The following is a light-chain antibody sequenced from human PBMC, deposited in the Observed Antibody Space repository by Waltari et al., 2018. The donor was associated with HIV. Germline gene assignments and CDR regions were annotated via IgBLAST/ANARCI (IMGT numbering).Light chain of an antibody. Sequence: DIQMTQFPSTMSASVGDTVTLSCRASAGIRFHLAWYRQRPGECPCLLIDDASRLETGVPSRFSGRQSGTNFTLTISDLQPEDFATYFCQHAHSFPNTFGGGTRLEV. J-gene: IGKJ4*01. CDR1: AGIRFH. CDR2: DAS. V-gene: IGKV1-12*01. CDR3: QHAHSFPNT.